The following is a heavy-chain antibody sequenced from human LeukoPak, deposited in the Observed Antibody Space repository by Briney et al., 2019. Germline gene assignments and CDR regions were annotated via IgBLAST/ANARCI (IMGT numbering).Heavy chain of an antibody. V-gene: IGHV1-18*01. CDR1: GYTFTSYG. Sequence: GASVKVSCKASGYTFTSYGISWVRQAPGQGLEWMGWISAYNGNTNYAQKLQGRVTMTTDTSTSTAYMELRSLRSDDTAVYYCARDLPRPLIAGSLSAPVATPNWFDPWGQGTLVTVSS. CDR3: ARDLPRPLIAGSLSAPVATPNWFDP. D-gene: IGHD6-13*01. CDR2: ISAYNGNT. J-gene: IGHJ5*02.